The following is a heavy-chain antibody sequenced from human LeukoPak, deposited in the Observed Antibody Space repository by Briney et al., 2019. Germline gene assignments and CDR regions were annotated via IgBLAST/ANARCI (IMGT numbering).Heavy chain of an antibody. V-gene: IGHV3-64*01. J-gene: IGHJ3*02. Sequence: PGGSLRLSCVASGFTFSSYAMHWVRQAPGKGLEYVSAISSKGVTTYYANSVKGRFTISRDNSKNTLYLQTGSLRVEDMALYYCVRGRLEDSSPGYAFDIWGQGTMVTVSS. CDR2: ISSKGVTT. CDR3: VRGRLEDSSPGYAFDI. D-gene: IGHD1-1*01. CDR1: GFTFSSYA.